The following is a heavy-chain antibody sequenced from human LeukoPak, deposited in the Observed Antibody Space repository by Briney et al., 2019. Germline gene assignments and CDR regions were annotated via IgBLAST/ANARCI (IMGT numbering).Heavy chain of an antibody. V-gene: IGHV3-53*01. Sequence: GGSLRLSCAASGFTVNSNYMSWVRQAPGKGLEWVSIIYSAGSTYYADSVRGRFTISRDSSKNTVCLQMNSLRVEDTAVYYCASGEVGVRKFYSDPFHYWGQGTLVTVSP. J-gene: IGHJ4*02. CDR3: ASGEVGVRKFYSDPFHY. CDR2: IYSAGST. D-gene: IGHD2-15*01. CDR1: GFTVNSNY.